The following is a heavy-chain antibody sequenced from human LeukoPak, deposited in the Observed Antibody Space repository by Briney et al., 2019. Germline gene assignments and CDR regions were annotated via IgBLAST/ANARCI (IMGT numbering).Heavy chain of an antibody. V-gene: IGHV4-39*07. CDR3: ARQDCGGDCYSQDFAFDI. CDR2: IYYSGST. D-gene: IGHD2-21*02. CDR1: GGSISSSSYY. Sequence: PSETLSLTCTVSGGSISSSSYYWGWIRQPPGKGLEWIGSIYYSGSTYYNPSLKSRVTISVDTSKNQFSLKLSSVTAADTAVYYCARQDCGGDCYSQDFAFDIWGQGTMVTVSS. J-gene: IGHJ3*02.